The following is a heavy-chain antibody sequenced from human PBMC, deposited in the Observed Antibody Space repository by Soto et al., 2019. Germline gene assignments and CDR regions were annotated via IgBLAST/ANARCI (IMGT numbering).Heavy chain of an antibody. CDR2: ISSSGSTI. V-gene: IGHV3-11*01. CDR3: ARPGYYDFWNEDFKY. D-gene: IGHD3-3*01. CDR1: GFTFSDYY. J-gene: IGHJ4*02. Sequence: PGGSLRLSCAASGFTFSDYYMSWIRQAPGKGLEWVSYISSSGSTIYYADSVKGRFTISRDNAKNSLYLQMNSLRAEDTAVYYCARPGYYDFWNEDFKYWGQGTLVTVSS.